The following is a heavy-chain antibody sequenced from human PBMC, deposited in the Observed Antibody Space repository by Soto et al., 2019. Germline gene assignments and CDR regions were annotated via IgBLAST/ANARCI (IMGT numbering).Heavy chain of an antibody. Sequence: GGSLRLSCAASGFTFSDSYMSWIRQAPGKGLECVSYISGSGNTKYYADSVKGRFTISRDNAKNSLYLQMNSLRAEDTAVYYCASLRSWRIDYWGRGAQVTVSS. CDR3: ASLRSWRIDY. CDR1: GFTFSDSY. V-gene: IGHV3-11*01. J-gene: IGHJ4*02. CDR2: ISGSGNTK. D-gene: IGHD1-26*01.